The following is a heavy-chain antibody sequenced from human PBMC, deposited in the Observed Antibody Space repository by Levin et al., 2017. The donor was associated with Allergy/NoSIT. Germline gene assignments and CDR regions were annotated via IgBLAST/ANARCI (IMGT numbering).Heavy chain of an antibody. CDR3: TRDSGYDYYGMDV. CDR2: IRSKAYGGTT. Sequence: GGSLRLSCTASGFTFGDYAMSWFRQAPGKGLEWVGFIRSKAYGGTTEYAASVKGRFTISRDDSKSIAYLQMNSLKTEDTAVYYCTRDSGYDYYGMDVWGQGTTVTVSS. D-gene: IGHD1-26*01. CDR1: GFTFGDYA. J-gene: IGHJ6*02. V-gene: IGHV3-49*03.